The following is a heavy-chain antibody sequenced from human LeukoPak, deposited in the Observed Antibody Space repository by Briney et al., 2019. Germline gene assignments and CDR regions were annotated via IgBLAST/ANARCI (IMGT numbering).Heavy chain of an antibody. CDR1: GGTFSSYA. CDR3: ARDGTVVTGWFDP. CDR2: ISAYNGNT. J-gene: IGHJ5*02. Sequence: ASVKVSCKASGGTFSSYAISWVRQAPGQGLEWMGWISAYNGNTNYAQKLQGRVTMTTDTSTSTAYVELRSLRSDDTAVYYCARDGTVVTGWFDPWGQGTLVTVSS. D-gene: IGHD4-23*01. V-gene: IGHV1-18*01.